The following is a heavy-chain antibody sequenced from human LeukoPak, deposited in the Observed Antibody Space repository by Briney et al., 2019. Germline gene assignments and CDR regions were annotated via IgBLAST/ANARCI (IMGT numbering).Heavy chain of an antibody. Sequence: PGGSLRLSCAASGFTFSSYGMHWVRRAPGKGLEWVAVISYDGSNKYYADSVKGRFTISRDNSKNTLYLQMNSLRAEDTAVYYCAKNEAGAAYYFDYWGQGTLVTVSS. CDR2: ISYDGSNK. V-gene: IGHV3-30*18. CDR1: GFTFSSYG. J-gene: IGHJ4*02. CDR3: AKNEAGAAYYFDY. D-gene: IGHD1-26*01.